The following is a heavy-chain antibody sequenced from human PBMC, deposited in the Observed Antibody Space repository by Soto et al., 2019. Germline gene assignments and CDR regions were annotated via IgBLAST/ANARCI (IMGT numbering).Heavy chain of an antibody. Sequence: DVELVESGGGLVQPGRSLRLSCAASGFTFDSFAMHWIRQVPGKGLAWVSSISWNSATIAYADSVKCRFTISRDNANNVVYLQMNNLSAEDTAIYYCEKGDTRDSWGQGTLVTVSS. CDR3: EKGDTRDS. V-gene: IGHV3-9*01. J-gene: IGHJ4*02. CDR2: ISWNSATI. CDR1: GFTFDSFA. D-gene: IGHD5-18*01.